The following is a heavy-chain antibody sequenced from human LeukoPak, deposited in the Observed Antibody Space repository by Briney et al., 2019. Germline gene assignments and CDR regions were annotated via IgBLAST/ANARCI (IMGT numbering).Heavy chain of an antibody. CDR1: EFTFSSKP. J-gene: IGHJ4*02. D-gene: IGHD2-21*02. Sequence: GGSLRLSCAASEFTFSSKPMNWVRQAPGKGLEWVSSISGSSAYIFYADSVKGRFTISRDNSKNTLYLQTDSLRVEDTAVYYCAIGHYPDASCAGDCYYSYWGQGTLVTVSS. V-gene: IGHV3-21*04. CDR2: ISGSSAYI. CDR3: AIGHYPDASCAGDCYYSY.